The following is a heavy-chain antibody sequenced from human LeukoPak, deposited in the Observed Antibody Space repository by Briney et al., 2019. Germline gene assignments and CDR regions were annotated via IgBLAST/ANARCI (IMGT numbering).Heavy chain of an antibody. V-gene: IGHV4-34*01. J-gene: IGHJ6*02. CDR3: ARGYSGYDSGVIYYYYYGMDV. CDR1: GGSFSGYY. D-gene: IGHD5-12*01. Sequence: SETLSLTCAVYGGSFSGYYWSWIRQPPGKGLEWIGEINHSGSTNYNPSLRSRVTISVDTSKNQFSLKLSSVTAADTAVYYCARGYSGYDSGVIYYYYYGMDVWGQGTTVIVSS. CDR2: INHSGST.